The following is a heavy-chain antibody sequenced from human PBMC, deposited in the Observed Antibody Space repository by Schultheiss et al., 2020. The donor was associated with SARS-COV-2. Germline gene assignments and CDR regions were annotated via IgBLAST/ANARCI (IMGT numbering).Heavy chain of an antibody. CDR3: ARVEGLRGNDYYYYGMDV. CDR2: IIPIFGTA. V-gene: IGHV1-69*13. J-gene: IGHJ6*02. D-gene: IGHD4-17*01. CDR1: GFTFTSSA. Sequence: SVKVSCKASGFTFTSSAVQWVRQAPGQGLEWMGGIIPIFGTANYAQKFQGRVTITADESTSTAYMELSSLRSEDTAVYYCARVEGLRGNDYYYYGMDVWGQGTTVTVSS.